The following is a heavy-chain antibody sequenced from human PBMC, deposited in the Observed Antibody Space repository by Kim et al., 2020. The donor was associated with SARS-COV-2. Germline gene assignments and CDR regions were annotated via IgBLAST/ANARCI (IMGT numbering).Heavy chain of an antibody. J-gene: IGHJ6*03. D-gene: IGHD3-10*01. CDR3: ATAPAGRGVSRRYYYYYYMDV. CDR1: GYTLTELS. Sequence: ASVKVSCKVSGYTLTELSMHWVRQAPGKGLEWMGGFDPEDGETIYAQKFQGRVTMTEDTSTDTAYMELSSLRSEDTAVYYCATAPAGRGVSRRYYYYYYMDVWGKGTTVTVSS. CDR2: FDPEDGET. V-gene: IGHV1-24*01.